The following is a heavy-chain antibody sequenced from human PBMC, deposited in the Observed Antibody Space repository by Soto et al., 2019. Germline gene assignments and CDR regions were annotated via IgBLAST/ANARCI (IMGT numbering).Heavy chain of an antibody. D-gene: IGHD2-15*01. CDR2: IVVGSGNT. CDR1: GFTFTSSA. J-gene: IGHJ6*02. Sequence: SVKVSCKASGFTFTSSAVRWVRQARGQRLEWIGWIVVGSGNTNYAQKFQERVTITRDMSTTTAYMELSSLRSEDTAVYYCAADCRGGSCYSHYYYYGMDVWGQGTTVTVSS. V-gene: IGHV1-58*01. CDR3: AADCRGGSCYSHYYYYGMDV.